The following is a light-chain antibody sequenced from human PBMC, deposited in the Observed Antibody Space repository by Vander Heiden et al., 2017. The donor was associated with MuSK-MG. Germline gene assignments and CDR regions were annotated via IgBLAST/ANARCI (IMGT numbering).Light chain of an antibody. V-gene: IGKV3-15*01. Sequence: EIVMTQSPATLSVSPGERATLSCRASQSVSSNLAWYQQKPGQAPRLLIYGASSRATGFPARFSGSGSGTEFTLTISSLQSEDFAVYHCQQDNNWPTTFGQGTRLEIK. CDR2: GAS. J-gene: IGKJ5*01. CDR3: QQDNNWPTT. CDR1: QSVSSN.